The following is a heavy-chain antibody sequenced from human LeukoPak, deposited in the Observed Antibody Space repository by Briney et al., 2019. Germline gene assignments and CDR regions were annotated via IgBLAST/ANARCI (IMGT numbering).Heavy chain of an antibody. CDR1: GYTFTN. D-gene: IGHD2-15*01. J-gene: IGHJ4*02. V-gene: IGHV1-46*01. Sequence: ASVKVSCKTSGYTFTNMHWVRQAPGQGLEWMGVINPSGGGTNCAQKFQGRVTMTEDTSTDTAYMELSSLRSEDTAVYYCASPLGYCSGGSCSPYIFDYWGQGTLVTVSS. CDR3: ASPLGYCSGGSCSPYIFDY. CDR2: INPSGGGT.